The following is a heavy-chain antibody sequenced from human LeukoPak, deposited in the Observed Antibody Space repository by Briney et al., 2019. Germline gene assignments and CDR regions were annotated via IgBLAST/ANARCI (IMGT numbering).Heavy chain of an antibody. J-gene: IGHJ5*02. Sequence: ASVKVSCMASGYTFTVYYIHWVRHAPGQGLEWMGWINPNSVSTTHAQKFQGRVTMTRDTSISTAYMELSRLRSDDTAVYYCAREGRQWLVRGDWFDPWGQGTLVTVSS. D-gene: IGHD6-19*01. CDR2: INPNSVST. V-gene: IGHV1-2*02. CDR1: GYTFTVYY. CDR3: AREGRQWLVRGDWFDP.